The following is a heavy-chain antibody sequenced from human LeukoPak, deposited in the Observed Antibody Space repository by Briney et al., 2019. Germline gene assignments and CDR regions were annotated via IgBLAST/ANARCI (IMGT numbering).Heavy chain of an antibody. CDR2: ISAYNGNT. CDR3: ARSGGDYDDFNNWFDP. D-gene: IGHD4-17*01. V-gene: IGHV1-18*01. J-gene: IGHJ5*02. CDR1: GYTFTSYG. Sequence: ASVKVSCKASGYTFTSYGISWVRQAPGQGLEWMGWISAYNGNTNYAQKLQGRVTMTTDTSTSTAYMELRSLRSDDTAVYYCARSGGDYDDFNNWFDPWGQGTLVTVSS.